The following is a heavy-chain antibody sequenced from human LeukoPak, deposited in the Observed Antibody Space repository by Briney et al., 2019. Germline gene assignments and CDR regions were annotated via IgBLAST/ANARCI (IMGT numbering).Heavy chain of an antibody. V-gene: IGHV3-30*03. J-gene: IGHJ4*02. CDR2: ISKDVRNI. CDR1: GFTFTNHG. Sequence: PGRSRRLSCAASGFTFTNHGMHWVRQAPGKGLEWVAVISKDVRNIYYGDSVKGRFTISRDNSKNTVDLHMDSLRVEDTAVYYCVRDRGWLQDYFDNWGQGTLVTVSS. D-gene: IGHD5-24*01. CDR3: VRDRGWLQDYFDN.